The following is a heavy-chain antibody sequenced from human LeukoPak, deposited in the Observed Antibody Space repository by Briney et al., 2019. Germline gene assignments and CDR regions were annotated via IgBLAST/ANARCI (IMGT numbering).Heavy chain of an antibody. Sequence: GASVKVSCKALGYTFTDYYMHWVRQAPGQGLEWMGWINGNSGDTKYAQNFQGRVTMTRDTSISTVYMELIRLRSDDTAIYYCARVQTTGLLEWLYWGQGALVTVSS. D-gene: IGHD3-3*01. J-gene: IGHJ4*02. CDR3: ARVQTTGLLEWLY. CDR1: GYTFTDYY. CDR2: INGNSGDT. V-gene: IGHV1-2*02.